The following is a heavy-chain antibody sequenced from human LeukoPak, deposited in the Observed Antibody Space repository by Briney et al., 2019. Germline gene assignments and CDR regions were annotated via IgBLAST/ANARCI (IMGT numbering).Heavy chain of an antibody. V-gene: IGHV3-21*01. J-gene: IGHJ6*03. CDR2: ISSSSSYI. D-gene: IGHD1-26*01. CDR1: GFTFSTYS. CDR3: ARDPYSGGYSAYYYYYMDV. Sequence: GGSLRLSCAASGFTFSTYSMNWVRQAPGKGLEWVSSISSSSSYIYYADSVKGRFTISRDNAKNSLYLQMNSLRAEDTAMYYCARDPYSGGYSAYYYYYMDVWGKGTTVTVSS.